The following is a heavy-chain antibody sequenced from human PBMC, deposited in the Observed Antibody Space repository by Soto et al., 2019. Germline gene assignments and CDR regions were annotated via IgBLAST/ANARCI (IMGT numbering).Heavy chain of an antibody. J-gene: IGHJ4*02. CDR3: ARANNRYYDILTGPFDY. V-gene: IGHV4-39*07. D-gene: IGHD3-9*01. CDR1: GGSISSSSYY. Sequence: PSETLSLTCTVSGGSISSSSYYWGWIRQPPGKGLEWIGSIYYSGSTYYNPSLKSRVTISVDTSKNQFSLKLSSVTAADTAVYYCARANNRYYDILTGPFDYWGQGTLVTVS. CDR2: IYYSGST.